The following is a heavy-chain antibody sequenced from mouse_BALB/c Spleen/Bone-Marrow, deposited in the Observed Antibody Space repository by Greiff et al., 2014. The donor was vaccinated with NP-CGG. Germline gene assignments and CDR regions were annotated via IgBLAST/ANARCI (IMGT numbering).Heavy chain of an antibody. J-gene: IGHJ2*01. CDR3: ARTILGYYFDY. Sequence: VHVKQSRPEPVKPGASVKMSCKASGYTFTSYVMHWVKQKPGQGLEWIGYIHPYNDGTKYNERFKGKATLTSDKSSSTAYMELSSLTSEDSAVYYCARTILGYYFDYWGQGTTLTVSS. D-gene: IGHD2-10*02. CDR2: IHPYNDGT. CDR1: GYTFTSYV. V-gene: IGHV1-14*01.